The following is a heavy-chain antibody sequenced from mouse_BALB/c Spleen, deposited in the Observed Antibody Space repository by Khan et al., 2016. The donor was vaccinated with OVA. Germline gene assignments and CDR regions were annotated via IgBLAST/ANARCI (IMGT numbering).Heavy chain of an antibody. CDR2: IWAGGST. V-gene: IGHV2-9*02. CDR1: GFSFTSYG. J-gene: IGHJ2*01. D-gene: IGHD2-3*01. CDR3: ARELYDYYFYD. Sequence: VQLQESGPGLVAPSQSLSITCTVSGFSFTSYGVHWVRQPPGKGLEWLGVIWAGGSTNYYSALLSSLSISKDNSTCHAFLKMISLQTDDTAMYYCARELYDYYFYDWGQGTTLTVSS.